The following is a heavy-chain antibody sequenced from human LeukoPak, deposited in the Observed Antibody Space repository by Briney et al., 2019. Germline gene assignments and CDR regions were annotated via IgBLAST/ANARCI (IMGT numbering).Heavy chain of an antibody. Sequence: SETLSLTCTVSGDTISSGNYWGWIRPPPGKGLEWIGSIFHTGSTYFNLSLKSRVTISVDTSKNQFSLKLSSVTAADTAVYYCASGDTAMELDYWGQGTLVTVSS. J-gene: IGHJ4*02. CDR2: IFHTGST. D-gene: IGHD5-18*01. CDR1: GDTISSGNY. V-gene: IGHV4-38-2*02. CDR3: ASGDTAMELDY.